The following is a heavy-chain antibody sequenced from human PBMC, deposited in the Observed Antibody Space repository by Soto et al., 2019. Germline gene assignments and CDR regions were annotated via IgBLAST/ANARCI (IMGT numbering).Heavy chain of an antibody. D-gene: IGHD6-19*01. CDR1: GGSISSSSYY. J-gene: IGHJ5*02. V-gene: IGHV4-39*01. CDR2: IYYSGST. CDR3: ATGDSSGWYGWFDP. Sequence: SETLSLTCTVSGGSISSSSYYWGWIHQPPGKGLEWIGSIYYSGSTYYNPSLKSRVTISVDTSKNQFSLKLSSVTAADTAVYYCATGDSSGWYGWFDPWGQGTLVTVSS.